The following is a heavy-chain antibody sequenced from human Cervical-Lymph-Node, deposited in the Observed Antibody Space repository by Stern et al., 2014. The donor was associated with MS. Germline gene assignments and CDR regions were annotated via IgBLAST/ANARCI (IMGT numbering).Heavy chain of an antibody. CDR3: ARTHTVTPEYCFDY. D-gene: IGHD4-17*01. CDR2: IDWDGDK. CDR1: GFSLNNEGMC. Sequence: VTLRESGPALVKPTQSLTLTCTFSGFSLNNEGMCVSWIRQPPGKALEWLALIDWDGDKYYNTSLKPRLTISKDTSKNQVVLTMTNMDPVDTATYYCARTHTVTPEYCFDYWGQGTLVTVSS. J-gene: IGHJ4*02. V-gene: IGHV2-70*13.